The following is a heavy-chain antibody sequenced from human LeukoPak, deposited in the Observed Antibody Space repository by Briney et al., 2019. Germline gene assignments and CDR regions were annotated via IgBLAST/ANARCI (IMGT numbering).Heavy chain of an antibody. J-gene: IGHJ6*02. CDR3: AKDSGSGWYLQSYYYYYGMDV. CDR2: ISGSGGST. V-gene: IGHV3-23*01. CDR1: GFTFSSYA. Sequence: GGSLRLSCAASGFTFSSYAMSWVRQAPGKGLEWVSAISGSGGSTYYADSVKGRFTISRDNSKNTLYLQMNSLRAEDTAVYYCAKDSGSGWYLQSYYYYYGMDVWGQGTTVTVSS. D-gene: IGHD6-19*01.